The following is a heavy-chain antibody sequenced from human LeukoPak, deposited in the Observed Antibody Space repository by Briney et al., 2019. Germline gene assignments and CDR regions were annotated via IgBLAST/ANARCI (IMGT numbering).Heavy chain of an antibody. CDR3: ARVYRWTTPNDAFDI. Sequence: ASVKVSCKASGYTFTGYYMHWVRQAPGQGLEWMGWINGNSGGTNYAQKFQGRVTMTRDTSISTVYVELTRLRSDDTAVYYCARVYRWTTPNDAFDILGQGTMVTVSS. J-gene: IGHJ3*02. V-gene: IGHV1-2*02. CDR2: INGNSGGT. CDR1: GYTFTGYY. D-gene: IGHD3-16*02.